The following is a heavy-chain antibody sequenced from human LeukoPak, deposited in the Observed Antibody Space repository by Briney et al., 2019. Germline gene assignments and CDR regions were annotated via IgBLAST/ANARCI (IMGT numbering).Heavy chain of an antibody. CDR1: GGTFSSYA. J-gene: IGHJ4*02. Sequence: SVKVSCKASGGTFSSYAISWVRQAPGQGLEWMGGIIPIFGTANYAQKFQGRVTITADESTSTAYMELSSLRSEDTAVYYCARDRRGYCSGGSSYLFDYWGQGTLVTVSS. D-gene: IGHD2-15*01. V-gene: IGHV1-69*01. CDR3: ARDRRGYCSGGSSYLFDY. CDR2: IIPIFGTA.